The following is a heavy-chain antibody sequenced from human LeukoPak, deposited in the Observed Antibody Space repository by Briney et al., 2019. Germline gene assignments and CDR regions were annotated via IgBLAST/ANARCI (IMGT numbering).Heavy chain of an antibody. J-gene: IGHJ4*02. D-gene: IGHD3-22*01. CDR2: IYYSGST. Sequence: KPSETLSLTCTVSGGSISSGGYYWSWIRQHPGKGLEWIGYIYYSGSTYYNPSLKSRVTISVDTSKNQFSLKLSSVTAADTAVYYCARARPTYYYDSSGYYSQREFDFWGPGSLVTVSP. CDR3: ARARPTYYYDSSGYYSQREFDF. CDR1: GGSISSGGYY. V-gene: IGHV4-31*03.